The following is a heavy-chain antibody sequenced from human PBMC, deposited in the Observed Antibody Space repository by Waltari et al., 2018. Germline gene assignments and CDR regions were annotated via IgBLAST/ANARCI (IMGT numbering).Heavy chain of an antibody. V-gene: IGHV3-21*01. CDR1: GFTFSSYS. D-gene: IGHD6-19*01. CDR3: ARGGVAGTIDY. CDR2: ISSSSSYI. J-gene: IGHJ4*02. Sequence: EVQLVESGGGLVKPGGSLRLSCAASGFTFSSYSMNWVRQAPGKGRGWVSSISSSSSYIYYADSVKGRFTISRDNAKNSLYLQMNSLRAEDTAVYYCARGGVAGTIDYWGQGTLVTVSS.